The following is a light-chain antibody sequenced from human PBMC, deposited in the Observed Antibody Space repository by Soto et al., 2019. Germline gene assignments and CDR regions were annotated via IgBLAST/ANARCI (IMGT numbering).Light chain of an antibody. J-gene: IGLJ1*01. CDR2: NVY. V-gene: IGLV2-14*03. Sequence: QSVLTQPASVSGSPGQSITISCTGTSSDVGAYNFVSWHQQHPGKAPKLMIYNVYDRPSGISYRFSGSKSGNTAPLTISGLQGEDEADYYCSSYGGRYNYVFGTGTKVTV. CDR3: SSYGGRYNYV. CDR1: SSDVGAYNF.